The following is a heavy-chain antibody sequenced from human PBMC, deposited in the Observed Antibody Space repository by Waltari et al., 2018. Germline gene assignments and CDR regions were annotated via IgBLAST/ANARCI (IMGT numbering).Heavy chain of an antibody. J-gene: IGHJ5*02. Sequence: QPQLQESGPGLVKPSETLSLICTVSGGSISSSSYYWGWIRQPPGGGPEWIGSIHNSGSTDCNPSRKSRVTISVDTSKSQVSLKLSSVTAADTAVYYCARQGDSGSRYHYDWFDPWGQGTLVTVSS. CDR2: IHNSGST. V-gene: IGHV4-39*01. CDR3: ARQGDSGSRYHYDWFDP. D-gene: IGHD1-1*01. CDR1: GGSISSSSYY.